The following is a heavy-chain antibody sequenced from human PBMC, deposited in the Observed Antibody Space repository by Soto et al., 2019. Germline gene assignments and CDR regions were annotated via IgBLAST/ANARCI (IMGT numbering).Heavy chain of an antibody. CDR1: GLSITDSAMG. V-gene: IGHV2-26*01. Sequence: QVTLKESGPVLVKPTETLTLRCTVSGLSITDSAMGVSWIRQPPGQPLEWLAPIDSSGEKSYRTFLKSRLAICKDTSKSQIVLTLTNMDPADTATYYCARRHLAVAVSPWFDPWGQGILVTVSS. CDR2: IDSSGEK. CDR3: ARRHLAVAVSPWFDP. J-gene: IGHJ5*02. D-gene: IGHD6-19*01.